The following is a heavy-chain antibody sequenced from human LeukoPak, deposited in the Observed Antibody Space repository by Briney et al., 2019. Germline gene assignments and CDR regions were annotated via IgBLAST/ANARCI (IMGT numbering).Heavy chain of an antibody. CDR3: ARGGRIQLWLAPFDY. V-gene: IGHV3-30-3*01. CDR1: GFTFSSYA. D-gene: IGHD5-18*01. CDR2: ISYDGSNK. Sequence: GGSLRLSCAASGFTFSSYAMHWVRQAPGKGLEWVAVISYDGSNKYYADSVKGRFTISRDNSKNTLYLQMNSLRAEDTAVYYCARGGRIQLWLAPFDYWGQRTLVTVSS. J-gene: IGHJ4*02.